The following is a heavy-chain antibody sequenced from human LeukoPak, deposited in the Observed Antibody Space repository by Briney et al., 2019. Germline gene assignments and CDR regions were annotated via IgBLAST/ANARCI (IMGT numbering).Heavy chain of an antibody. CDR3: ARGVPRYCRSPVRATADICGVY. CDR2: ANPNSGDT. Sequence: ASVKVSCKGSRYTFTSYDINWVRQATGQGLEWMGWANPNSGDTGYAQKFQGRVTMTRDTSISTAYMELSSLRSEDTAVYYCARGVPRYCRSPVRATADICGVYWGQGTLVTVSS. V-gene: IGHV1-8*01. D-gene: IGHD2-2*01. CDR1: RYTFTSYD. J-gene: IGHJ4*02.